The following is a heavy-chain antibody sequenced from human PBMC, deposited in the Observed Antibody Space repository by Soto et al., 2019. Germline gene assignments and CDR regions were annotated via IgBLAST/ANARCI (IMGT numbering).Heavy chain of an antibody. CDR2: IIPIFGTA. D-gene: IGHD3-3*01. J-gene: IGHJ3*02. V-gene: IGHV1-69*13. CDR3: ARGMTDYDFWSGNPVAFDI. Sequence: ASVKVSCKASGGTFSSYAISWVRQAPGQGLEWMGGIIPIFGTANYAQKFQGRVTVTADESTSTAYMELSSLRSEDTAVYYCARGMTDYDFWSGNPVAFDIWGQGTMVTVSS. CDR1: GGTFSSYA.